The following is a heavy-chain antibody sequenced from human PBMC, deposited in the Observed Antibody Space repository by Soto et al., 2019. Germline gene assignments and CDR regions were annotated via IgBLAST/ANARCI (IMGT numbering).Heavy chain of an antibody. V-gene: IGHV3-23*01. D-gene: IGHD6-13*01. CDR1: GFISNKYA. J-gene: IGHJ4*02. CDR2: ISRDGDTT. CDR3: ASAKVTSSWSSDY. Sequence: EVQLLQSGGELVQPGESLKLYCAASGFISNKYAMTWLRQAPGKGLEWVSAISRDGDTTSYAASVKGRLTISRDNSKNTLFLQMNSVRVEGTALLYCASAKVTSSWSSDYWGQGILVTVSS.